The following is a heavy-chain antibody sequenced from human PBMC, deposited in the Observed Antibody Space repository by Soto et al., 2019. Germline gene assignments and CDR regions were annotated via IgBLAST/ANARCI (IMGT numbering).Heavy chain of an antibody. D-gene: IGHD6-19*01. CDR3: ARTPGWYFDV. Sequence: QVQLLESGPGLVKPSETLSLTCNVSGGYISTYYWSWIRQPAGKGLEWIGHIHASGNTDYNPSLKSRVTMSVDTSKNQFSLRLTSLTAADTAVYYCARTPGWYFDVWGQGTLVTVSS. J-gene: IGHJ4*02. CDR1: GGYISTYY. CDR2: IHASGNT. V-gene: IGHV4-4*07.